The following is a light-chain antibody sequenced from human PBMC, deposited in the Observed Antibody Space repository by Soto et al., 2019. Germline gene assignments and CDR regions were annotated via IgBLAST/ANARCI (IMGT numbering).Light chain of an antibody. V-gene: IGKV3-20*01. CDR3: QHYCSSPRT. J-gene: IGKJ1*01. CDR1: QSVSNNY. CDR2: GAS. Sequence: EIVLTQSPGTLSLSPGERATLSCRASQSVSNNYLAWYQNKPGQATRLLIYGASSRATGIPDRFSGSGSGRDFTLTIGSLEPEDFAVYYCQHYCSSPRTFGQGTKVEIK.